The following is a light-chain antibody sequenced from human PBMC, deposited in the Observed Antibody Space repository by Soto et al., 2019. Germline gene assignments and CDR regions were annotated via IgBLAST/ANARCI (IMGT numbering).Light chain of an antibody. CDR2: DVS. CDR3: RSYTSSSTLVV. J-gene: IGLJ2*01. Sequence: QSALTQPASVSGSPGQSITISCTGTSSDVGGYNYVSWYQQRPGKAPKLMIYDVSNRPSGVSNRFSGSKSGNTASLTISGLQAEDEADYYCRSYTSSSTLVVFGGGTKLTVL. V-gene: IGLV2-14*01. CDR1: SSDVGGYNY.